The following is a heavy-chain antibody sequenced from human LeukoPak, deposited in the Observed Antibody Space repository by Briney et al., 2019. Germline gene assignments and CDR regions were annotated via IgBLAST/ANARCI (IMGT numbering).Heavy chain of an antibody. CDR2: ISSSSSYI. J-gene: IGHJ4*02. Sequence: GGSLRLSCAASGFTFSSYSMNWVRQAPGKGLEWVSSISSSSSYIYYADSVKGRFTISRDNAKNSLYLQMNSLRAEDTAVYYCARCGTIIAARPFDYWAREPWSPSPQ. CDR1: GFTFSSYS. V-gene: IGHV3-21*01. CDR3: ARCGTIIAARPFDY. D-gene: IGHD6-6*01.